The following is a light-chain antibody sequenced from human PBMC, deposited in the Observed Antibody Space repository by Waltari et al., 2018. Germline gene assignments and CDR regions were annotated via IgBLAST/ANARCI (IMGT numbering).Light chain of an antibody. CDR1: QSVSSSS. CDR3: QQYGSLPIT. CDR2: GAS. Sequence: EIVLTQSPGTLSLSPGERATLSCGASQSVSSSSLAWYQQNPGQAPRLLIYGASSRATGIPDRFSGSGSGTDCTVTVSRLEPEDFAVYYCQQYGSLPITFGQGTRLEIK. J-gene: IGKJ5*01. V-gene: IGKV3-20*01.